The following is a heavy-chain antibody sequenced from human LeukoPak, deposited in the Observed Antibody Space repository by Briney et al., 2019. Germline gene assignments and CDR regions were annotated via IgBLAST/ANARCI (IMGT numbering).Heavy chain of an antibody. CDR1: GYTLTDYY. J-gene: IGHJ6*02. V-gene: IGHV1-2*06. D-gene: IGHD4-17*01. CDR3: ARTYGDYADGMDV. Sequence: ASVKVSCKASGYTLTDYYMHWVRQAPGQGLEWMGRINPNSGGTNYAQKFQGRVTMTRDTSISTVYMELSRLRSDDTAVYYCARTYGDYADGMDVWGQGTTVTVSS. CDR2: INPNSGGT.